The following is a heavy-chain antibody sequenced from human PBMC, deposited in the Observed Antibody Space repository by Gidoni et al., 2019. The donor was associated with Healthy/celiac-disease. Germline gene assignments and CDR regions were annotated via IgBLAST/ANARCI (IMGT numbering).Heavy chain of an antibody. CDR3: ARALEYPDTGYFDY. Sequence: QVQLVESGGGVVQPGRSLRLYWSASGLTFSSYAMHWVRQDPGKGLEWVAVISYDGSNKYYADSVKGRFTISRDNSKNTLYLQMNSLRAEDTAVYYCARALEYPDTGYFDYWGQGTLVTVSS. CDR2: ISYDGSNK. J-gene: IGHJ4*02. CDR1: GLTFSSYA. V-gene: IGHV3-30*04.